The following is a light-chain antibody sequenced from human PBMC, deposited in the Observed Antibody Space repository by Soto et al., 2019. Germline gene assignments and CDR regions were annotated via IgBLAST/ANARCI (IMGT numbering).Light chain of an antibody. V-gene: IGLV2-14*01. J-gene: IGLJ1*01. CDR2: EVS. Sequence: QSVLTQPASVSGSPGQSITISCTGTSSDVGGYNYVSWYQQHPGKAPKLMIYEVSNRPSGVSNRFSGSKSGNTASLTISVLQAEDEADYYCSSYTSSSTLAVFGTGTKLTVL. CDR3: SSYTSSSTLAV. CDR1: SSDVGGYNY.